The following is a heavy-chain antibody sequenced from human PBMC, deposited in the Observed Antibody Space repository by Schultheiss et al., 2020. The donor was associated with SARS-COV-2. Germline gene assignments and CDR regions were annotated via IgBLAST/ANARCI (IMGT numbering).Heavy chain of an antibody. J-gene: IGHJ4*02. D-gene: IGHD2-2*01. Sequence: GESLKISCAASGFTFSSYGMHWVRQAPGKGLEWVAVISYDGSNKYYADSVKGRFTISRDNSKNTLYLQMNSLRAEDTAVYYCARGEVRYQLDYWGQGTLVTVSS. CDR2: ISYDGSNK. CDR1: GFTFSSYG. V-gene: IGHV3-30*03. CDR3: ARGEVRYQLDY.